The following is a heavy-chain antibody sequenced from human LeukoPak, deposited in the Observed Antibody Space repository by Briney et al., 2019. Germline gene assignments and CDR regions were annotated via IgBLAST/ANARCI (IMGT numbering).Heavy chain of an antibody. Sequence: SETLSLTCAVYGGSFSGYYWSWIRQPPGKGLEWIGEINHSGSTNYNPSLKSRVTISVDTSKNQFSLKLSSVTAADTAVYYCAVGYCSGGSCPQHFDYWGQGTLATVSS. CDR3: AVGYCSGGSCPQHFDY. V-gene: IGHV4-34*01. CDR2: INHSGST. D-gene: IGHD2-15*01. J-gene: IGHJ4*02. CDR1: GGSFSGYY.